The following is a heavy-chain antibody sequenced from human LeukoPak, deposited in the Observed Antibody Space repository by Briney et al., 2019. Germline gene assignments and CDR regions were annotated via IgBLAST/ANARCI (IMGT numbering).Heavy chain of an antibody. V-gene: IGHV4-39*07. CDR1: GGSISSYY. D-gene: IGHD6-13*01. Sequence: SETLSLTCTVSGGSISSYYWGWIRQPPGKGLEWIGSIYYSGSTYYNPSLKSRVTISVDTSKNQFSLKLSSVTAADTAVYYCARVVAAAGNWFDPWGQGTLVTVSS. CDR3: ARVVAAAGNWFDP. CDR2: IYYSGST. J-gene: IGHJ5*02.